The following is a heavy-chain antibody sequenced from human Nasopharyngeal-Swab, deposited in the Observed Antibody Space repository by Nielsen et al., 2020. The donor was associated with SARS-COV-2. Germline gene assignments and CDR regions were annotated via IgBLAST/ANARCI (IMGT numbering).Heavy chain of an antibody. CDR3: ARDYPTVTWGEWVGLYGMDV. D-gene: IGHD4-17*01. V-gene: IGHV3-74*01. J-gene: IGHJ6*02. CDR1: GFTFSSYA. Sequence: LKISCAASGFTFSSYAMSWVRQAPGQGLEWVSRINSDGSDTSYADSVKGRFTISRDNAKTILYLQMNSLSAEDTAVYYCARDYPTVTWGEWVGLYGMDVWGQGTTVTVSS. CDR2: INSDGSDT.